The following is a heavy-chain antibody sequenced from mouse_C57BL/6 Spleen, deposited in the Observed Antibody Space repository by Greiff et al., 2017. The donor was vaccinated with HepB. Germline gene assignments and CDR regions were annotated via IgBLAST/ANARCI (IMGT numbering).Heavy chain of an antibody. CDR2: ISSGSSTI. CDR3: ARKLGREGYYFDY. D-gene: IGHD4-1*01. Sequence: EVQLQESGGGLVKPGGSLKLSCAASGFTFSDYGMHWVRQAPEKGLEWVAYISSGSSTIYYADTVKGRFTISRDNAKNTLFLQMTSLRSEDTAMYYCARKLGREGYYFDYWGQGTTLTVSS. V-gene: IGHV5-17*01. CDR1: GFTFSDYG. J-gene: IGHJ2*01.